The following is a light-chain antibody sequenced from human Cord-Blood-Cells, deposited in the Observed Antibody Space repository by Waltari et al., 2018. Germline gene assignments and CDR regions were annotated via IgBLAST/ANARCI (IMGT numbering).Light chain of an antibody. V-gene: IGKV3-20*01. CDR1: QSVSSSY. J-gene: IGKJ3*01. CDR2: GAS. Sequence: EIVLKQSPGTLSLSPGERATLSCRASQSVSSSYLAWYQQKPGQAPRLLIYGASSRATGIPDRFSGSGSGTDFTLTISRLEPEDFAVYYCQQYGSSIFTFGPGTKVDIK. CDR3: QQYGSSIFT.